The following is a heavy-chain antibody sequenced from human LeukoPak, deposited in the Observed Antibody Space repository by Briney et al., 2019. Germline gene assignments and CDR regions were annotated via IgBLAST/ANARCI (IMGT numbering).Heavy chain of an antibody. J-gene: IGHJ4*02. CDR2: INSDGSST. CDR1: GFTFSSYW. D-gene: IGHD7-27*01. V-gene: IGHV3-74*01. CDR3: ARDRDLGFDY. Sequence: GGSLRLSCAASGFTFSSYWMHWVRQAPGKGLAWVSRINSDGSSTSYADSVKGRFTISRDNAKNTLYLQMNSLRAEDTAVYYCARDRDLGFDYWGQGTLVTVSS.